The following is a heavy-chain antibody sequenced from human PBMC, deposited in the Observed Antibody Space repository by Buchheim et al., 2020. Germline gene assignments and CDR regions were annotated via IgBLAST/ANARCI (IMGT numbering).Heavy chain of an antibody. CDR3: AKKAIESDTSGWYDC. Sequence: EVQLLESGGGLAQPGGSLRLSCAASGFTLRNYAMSWVRQAPGQGLEWVSALSSSGNKAYYVDSVKGRFTISRDTSKNTLYLQMNSLRAEDTAVYYCAKKAIESDTSGWYDCWGQGT. V-gene: IGHV3-23*01. CDR2: LSSSGNKA. J-gene: IGHJ5*01. CDR1: GFTLRNYA. D-gene: IGHD6-19*01.